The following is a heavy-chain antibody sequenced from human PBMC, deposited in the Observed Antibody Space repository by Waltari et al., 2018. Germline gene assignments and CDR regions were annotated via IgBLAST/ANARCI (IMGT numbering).Heavy chain of an antibody. CDR3: TRAAYSSGWYMDY. CDR1: GFTFGVYA. CDR2: IRSKAYGGTT. D-gene: IGHD6-19*01. J-gene: IGHJ4*02. V-gene: IGHV3-49*04. Sequence: EVQLVESGGGLVLQGRPRRLSCTASGFTFGVYAMSWVRTAPGKGLEGVGFIRSKAYGGTTEYAASVKGRFTISRDDSKSIAYLQMNSLKTEDTAVYYCTRAAYSSGWYMDYWGQGTLVTVSS.